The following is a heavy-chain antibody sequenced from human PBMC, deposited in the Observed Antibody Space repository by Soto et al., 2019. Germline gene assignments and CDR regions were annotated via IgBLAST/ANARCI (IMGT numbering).Heavy chain of an antibody. CDR1: GGSISSRDYY. CDR2: LYYSGNT. CDR3: ARSPENYYGSGSYFFDY. Sequence: SETLSLSCTISGGSISSRDYYWSWIRQHPGKGREWIGYLYYSGNTNYNPSLESRVTISVDTSKNQFSLKLSSVTAADTAVYYCARSPENYYGSGSYFFDYWGQGTLVTVSS. J-gene: IGHJ4*02. D-gene: IGHD3-10*01. V-gene: IGHV4-31*03.